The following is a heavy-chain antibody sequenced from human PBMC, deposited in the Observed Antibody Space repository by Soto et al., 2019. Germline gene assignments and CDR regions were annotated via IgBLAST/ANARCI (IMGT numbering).Heavy chain of an antibody. V-gene: IGHV1-2*04. CDR3: ARQGGGDSSGYSGNWFDP. CDR1: GYTFTGYY. J-gene: IGHJ5*02. D-gene: IGHD3-22*01. CDR2: INPNSGGT. Sequence: GASVKVSCKASGYTFTGYYMHWVRQAPGQGLEWMGWINPNSGGTNYAQKFQGWVTMTRDTSISTAYMELSRLRSDDTAVYYCARQGGGDSSGYSGNWFDPWGQGTLVTVSS.